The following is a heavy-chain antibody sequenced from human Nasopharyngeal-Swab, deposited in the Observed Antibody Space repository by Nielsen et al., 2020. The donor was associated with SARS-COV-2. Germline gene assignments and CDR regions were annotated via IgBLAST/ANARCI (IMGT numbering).Heavy chain of an antibody. J-gene: IGHJ4*02. D-gene: IGHD3-3*01. Sequence: GGSLRLSCAASGFTFSSYAMSWVHQAPGKGLEWVSAISGSGGSTYYADSVKGRFTISRDNSKNTLYLQMNSLRAEDTAVYYCATSKGDFWSGYYTYYYFDYWGQGTLVTVSS. CDR1: GFTFSSYA. CDR3: ATSKGDFWSGYYTYYYFDY. CDR2: ISGSGGST. V-gene: IGHV3-23*01.